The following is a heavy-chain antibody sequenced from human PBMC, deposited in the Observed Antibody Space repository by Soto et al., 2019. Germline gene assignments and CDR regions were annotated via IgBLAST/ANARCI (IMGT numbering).Heavy chain of an antibody. D-gene: IGHD3-22*01. Sequence: SETLSLTCTVSGGSINSGGVYWSWIRQHPGKGLEWIGYIYYSGSTYYNPSLKSRVIISVDTSKNQFSLRLRSVTAADTAVYYFSRAASFYYDNTGYYHFAYWGQGSLVTVSS. CDR1: GGSINSGGVY. CDR3: SRAASFYYDNTGYYHFAY. CDR2: IYYSGST. J-gene: IGHJ4*02. V-gene: IGHV4-31*03.